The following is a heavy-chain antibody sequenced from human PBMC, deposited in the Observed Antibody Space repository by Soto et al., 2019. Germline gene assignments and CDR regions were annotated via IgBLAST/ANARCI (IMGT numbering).Heavy chain of an antibody. CDR1: GFTFSSYG. V-gene: IGHV3-33*01. J-gene: IGHJ3*02. CDR3: ARDLFMVTTAGDAFDI. CDR2: IWYDGSNK. D-gene: IGHD2-21*02. Sequence: QVQLVESGGGVVQPGRSLRLSCAASGFTFSSYGMHWVRQAPGKGLEWVAVIWYDGSNKYYADSVKGRFTISRDNSKKTMYLQLNSLRAEDTAVYSCARDLFMVTTAGDAFDIRGQGTMVTVSS.